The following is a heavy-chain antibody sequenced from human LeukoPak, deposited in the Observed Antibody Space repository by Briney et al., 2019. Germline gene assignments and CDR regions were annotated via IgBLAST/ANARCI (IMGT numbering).Heavy chain of an antibody. CDR1: EFTFSSNV. CDR3: ANSIPGYGDNDWYFDL. D-gene: IGHD4-17*01. V-gene: IGHV3-9*01. CDR2: ISWNSGSI. J-gene: IGHJ2*01. Sequence: PGGSLRLSCAASEFTFSSNVMSWVRQAPGKGLEWVSGISWNSGSIGYADSVKGRFTISRDNAKNSLYLQMNSLRAEDTALYYCANSIPGYGDNDWYFDLWGRGTLVTVSS.